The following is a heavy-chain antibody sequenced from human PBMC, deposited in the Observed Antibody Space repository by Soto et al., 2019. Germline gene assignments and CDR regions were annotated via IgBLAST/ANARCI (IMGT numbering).Heavy chain of an antibody. CDR1: GFTFSSYW. D-gene: IGHD2-15*01. Sequence: EVQLVESGGGLVQPGESLRLSCAASGFTFSSYWMHWVRQAPGKGLVWVSRINSDGSSTSYAGSVKGRFTISRDNAKNPLYLQMNSLRAEDTAVYYCVRTSLVVAAATREDYCGQGTLVTVSS. CDR3: VRTSLVVAAATREDY. V-gene: IGHV3-74*01. CDR2: INSDGSST. J-gene: IGHJ4*02.